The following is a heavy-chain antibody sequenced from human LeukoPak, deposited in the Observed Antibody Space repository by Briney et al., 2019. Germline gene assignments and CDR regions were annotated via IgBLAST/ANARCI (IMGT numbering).Heavy chain of an antibody. J-gene: IGHJ4*02. V-gene: IGHV3-66*01. D-gene: IGHD3-10*01. CDR2: IYSGGST. Sequence: GGSLRLSCAASGFTVSSNYMSWVRQAPGKGLEWVSVIYSGGSTYYADSVKGRFTISRDNSKNTLYLQMNSLRAEDTAVYYCASNYYGSGSYPPDYWGQGTLVTVSS. CDR1: GFTVSSNY. CDR3: ASNYYGSGSYPPDY.